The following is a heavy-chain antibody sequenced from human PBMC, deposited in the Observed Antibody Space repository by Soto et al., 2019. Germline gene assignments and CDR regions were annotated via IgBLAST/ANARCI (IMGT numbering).Heavy chain of an antibody. CDR1: GFTVGASY. CDR3: ARLPTPSATFDY. D-gene: IGHD2-15*01. Sequence: PGGSLRLSCSVSGFTVGASYVGWVRQAPGEGLEWVSVLYSGGGAYYADSVKGRFTVSRDGSKNILFLQMDSLRVEDTAVYYCARLPTPSATFDYWGQGTLVTVSS. V-gene: IGHV3-53*01. J-gene: IGHJ4*02. CDR2: LYSGGGA.